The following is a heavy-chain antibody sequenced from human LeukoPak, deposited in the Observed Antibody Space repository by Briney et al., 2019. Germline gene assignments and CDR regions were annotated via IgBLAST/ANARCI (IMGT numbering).Heavy chain of an antibody. CDR1: GGSFSGYY. V-gene: IGHV4-34*01. J-gene: IGHJ3*02. CDR3: ARVRTSCYAFDI. CDR2: INHSGST. Sequence: SEALSLTCTVYGGSFSGYYWSWIRQPPGKGLEWIGEINHSGSTNYNPSLKSRVTISVDTSKNQFSLKLSSVTAADTAVYYCARVRTSCYAFDIWGQGTMVTVSS. D-gene: IGHD2-2*01.